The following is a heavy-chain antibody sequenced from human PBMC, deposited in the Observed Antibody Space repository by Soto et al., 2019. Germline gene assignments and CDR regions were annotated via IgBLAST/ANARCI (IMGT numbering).Heavy chain of an antibody. CDR2: ISGSADST. CDR3: EKGSRETATVCGED. CDR1: GFTFSSYA. Sequence: EVQLLESGGGLVQPGGSLRLSCAASGFTFSSYAMSWVRQAPGKGLEWVSVISGSADSTNYADSVKGRFTISRDNSTNTLYLQMNSLRVEDTAEYYCEKGSRETATVCGEDWGQGTLVTVSS. J-gene: IGHJ4*02. D-gene: IGHD2-15*01. V-gene: IGHV3-23*01.